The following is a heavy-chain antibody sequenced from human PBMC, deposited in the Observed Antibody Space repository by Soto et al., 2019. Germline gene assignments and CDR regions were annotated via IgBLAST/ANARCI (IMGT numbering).Heavy chain of an antibody. CDR3: AKGVRGNWFDP. J-gene: IGHJ5*02. V-gene: IGHV3-9*01. CDR1: GFTFDDYA. D-gene: IGHD3-10*01. CDR2: ISWNSGSI. Sequence: DVQLVESGGGLVQPGRSLRLSCAASGFTFDDYAMHWVRQAPGKGLEWVSSISWNSGSIGYADSVKGRFTISRDNAKNSLYLQMNSLRAEDTALYYCAKGVRGNWFDPWGQGMLVTVSS.